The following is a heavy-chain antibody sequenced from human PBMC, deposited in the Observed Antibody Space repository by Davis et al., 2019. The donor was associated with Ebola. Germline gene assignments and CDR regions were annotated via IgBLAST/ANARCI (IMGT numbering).Heavy chain of an antibody. CDR1: GLSFRSHW. V-gene: IGHV3-7*03. CDR3: ARDPAFSSFDY. D-gene: IGHD6-6*01. J-gene: IGHJ4*02. Sequence: GESLKISCVVSGLSFRSHWMSWVRQAPGKGLEFVANINQDGSIKNYVGSVKGRFTISRDNTGESVYLQMNNLRAEDTAVYYCARDPAFSSFDYWGQGALVTVSS. CDR2: INQDGSIK.